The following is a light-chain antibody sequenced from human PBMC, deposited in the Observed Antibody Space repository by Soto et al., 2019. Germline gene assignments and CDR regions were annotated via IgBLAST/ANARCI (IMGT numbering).Light chain of an antibody. CDR2: AAS. CDR1: QSISNY. J-gene: IGKJ1*01. Sequence: DIPMTQSPSSLSTSVGDSVTITCRASQSISNYLNWYQQKPGKVPKLLIYAASRLQSGVPSRFSGSGSGTDFTLTISSLQPEDFATYFCQQRYITPWTFGQGTKVEI. V-gene: IGKV1-39*01. CDR3: QQRYITPWT.